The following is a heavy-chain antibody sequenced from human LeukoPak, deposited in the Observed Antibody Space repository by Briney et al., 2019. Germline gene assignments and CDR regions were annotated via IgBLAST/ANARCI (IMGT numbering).Heavy chain of an antibody. CDR3: AKHTGRGSNAADALDI. V-gene: IGHV3-23*01. J-gene: IGHJ3*02. CDR1: GFTISSYA. Sequence: GGSLRLSCAASGFTISSYAMSWVRQAPGKGLEWVSAISGSGDGSTYADSVKGRFTISRDNSRNTLYLQMNSLRADDPAVYYCAKHTGRGSNAADALDIWGRGTVVTVSA. CDR2: ISGSGDGS. D-gene: IGHD1-26*01.